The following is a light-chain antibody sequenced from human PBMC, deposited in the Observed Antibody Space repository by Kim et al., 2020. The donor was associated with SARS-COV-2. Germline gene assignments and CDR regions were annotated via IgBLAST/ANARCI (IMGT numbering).Light chain of an antibody. V-gene: IGKV3-15*01. J-gene: IGKJ2*01. CDR3: KQYDNGRTDN. Sequence: EVVMTQSPATLSVSPGERATLSCRASQIVNSNLAWYQQQPGQAPRILIYGASTRATDIPARCSGSGSGTEFTLIISSLQSEDIAVYYGKQYDNGRTDNLGQGTKVEI. CDR2: GAS. CDR1: QIVNSN.